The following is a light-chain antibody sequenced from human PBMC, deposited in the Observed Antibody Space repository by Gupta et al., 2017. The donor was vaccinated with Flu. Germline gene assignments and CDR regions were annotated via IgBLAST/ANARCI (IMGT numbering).Light chain of an antibody. V-gene: IGKV3-20*01. Sequence: ILFTQSPRTLSLSPGERATLSCRASQSIIRNFLAWYQQKPGQAPRLLIHSASSMDTGIPDRFSGSGSGTDFTLTINGLEPEDFAVYYCQQYGDSPPRTFGQGTKVEIK. J-gene: IGKJ1*01. CDR3: QQYGDSPPRT. CDR1: QSIIRNF. CDR2: SAS.